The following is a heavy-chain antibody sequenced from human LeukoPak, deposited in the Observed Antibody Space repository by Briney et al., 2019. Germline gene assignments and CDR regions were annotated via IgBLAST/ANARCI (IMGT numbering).Heavy chain of an antibody. D-gene: IGHD1-26*01. V-gene: IGHV1-8*01. CDR3: ARFIVGATTHFDY. Sequence: ASVKVSCKASGYTFTSYDIDWVRQATGQGLEWMGWMNPNSGNTGYAQKFQGRVTMTRNTSISTAYMELSSLRSEDTAVYYCARFIVGATTHFDYWGQGTLVTVSS. CDR1: GYTFTSYD. CDR2: MNPNSGNT. J-gene: IGHJ4*02.